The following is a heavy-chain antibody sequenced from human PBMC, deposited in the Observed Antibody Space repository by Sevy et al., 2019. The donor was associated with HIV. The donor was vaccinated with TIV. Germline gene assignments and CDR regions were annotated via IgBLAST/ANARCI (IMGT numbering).Heavy chain of an antibody. CDR2: INHSGST. V-gene: IGHV4-34*01. D-gene: IGHD2-2*01. CDR1: GGSFSGYY. Sequence: SETLSLTCAVYGGSFSGYYWSWIRQPPGKGLEWIGEINHSGSTNYNPSLKSRVTISVDTSKSQFSLKLSSVTAADTAVYYCARHCTGTSCSHAFDIWGQGTMVTVSS. J-gene: IGHJ3*02. CDR3: ARHCTGTSCSHAFDI.